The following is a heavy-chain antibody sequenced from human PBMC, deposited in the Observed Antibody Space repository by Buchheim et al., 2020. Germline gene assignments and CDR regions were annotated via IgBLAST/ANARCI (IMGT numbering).Heavy chain of an antibody. V-gene: IGHV3-7*01. CDR1: GFTFSSYW. J-gene: IGHJ4*02. D-gene: IGHD2-8*01. Sequence: EVQLVESGGGLVQPGGSLRLSCAASGFTFSSYWMTWVRQAPGKGLEWVANIKQDGSENHYVDSVKGRFTISRDNAKNSLYLQMNSLRAEDTAVYYCVLMVYATPYYFDYWGQGTL. CDR3: VLMVYATPYYFDY. CDR2: IKQDGSEN.